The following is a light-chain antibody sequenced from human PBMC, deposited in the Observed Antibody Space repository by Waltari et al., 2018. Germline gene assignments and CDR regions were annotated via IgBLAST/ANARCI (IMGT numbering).Light chain of an antibody. CDR1: QNVNTK. J-gene: IGKJ2*01. V-gene: IGKV3-15*01. CDR3: HQYNSWPPYT. CDR2: GAF. Sequence: EVVMTQSPATLSVSPGERATLSCRASQNVNTKVALSQQKPGQPPRLLIYGAFSTATGIPARFSGSGSGTEFTLTISSLQSEDFAVYYCHQYNSWPPYTFGQGTKLEIK.